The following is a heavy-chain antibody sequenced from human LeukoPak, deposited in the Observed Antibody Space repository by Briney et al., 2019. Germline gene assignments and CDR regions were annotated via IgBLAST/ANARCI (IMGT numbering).Heavy chain of an antibody. CDR1: GFTFSSYA. V-gene: IGHV3-30-3*01. Sequence: GRSLRLSCAASGFTFSSYAMHWVRQAPGEGLEWVAVISYDGSNKYYADSVKGRFTISRDNSKNTLYLQMNSLRAEDTAVYYCARPYSGSYLVYWGQGTLVTVSS. CDR2: ISYDGSNK. J-gene: IGHJ4*02. D-gene: IGHD1-26*01. CDR3: ARPYSGSYLVY.